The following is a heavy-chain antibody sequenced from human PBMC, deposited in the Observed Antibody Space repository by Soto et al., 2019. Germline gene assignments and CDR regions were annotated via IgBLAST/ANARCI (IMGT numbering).Heavy chain of an antibody. D-gene: IGHD1-1*01. Sequence: QVHLVQSGAEVKKPGASVKISCKGSGYTFTSYGITWVRQAPGQGLEWMGWISAHNGNTDYAQKLQGRVTVTRDTSTSTAYMELRSLRSDDTAVYYCARGRYGDYWGQGALVTVSS. CDR2: ISAHNGNT. J-gene: IGHJ4*02. V-gene: IGHV1-18*01. CDR1: GYTFTSYG. CDR3: ARGRYGDY.